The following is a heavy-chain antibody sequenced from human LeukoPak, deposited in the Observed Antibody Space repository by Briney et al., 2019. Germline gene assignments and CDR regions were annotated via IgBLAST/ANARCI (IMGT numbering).Heavy chain of an antibody. Sequence: ASVKVSCKASGYTFTSYDINWVRQATGQGLEWMGWMNPNSGNTGYAQKFQGRVTMTRNTSISTAYMELSSLRSEDTAVYYCARASGWHSYYYYGMDVWGQGTMVTLSS. CDR3: ARASGWHSYYYYGMDV. V-gene: IGHV1-8*01. CDR1: GYTFTSYD. D-gene: IGHD6-19*01. CDR2: MNPNSGNT. J-gene: IGHJ6*02.